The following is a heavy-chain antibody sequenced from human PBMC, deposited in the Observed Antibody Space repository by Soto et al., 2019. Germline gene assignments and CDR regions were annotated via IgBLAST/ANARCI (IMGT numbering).Heavy chain of an antibody. J-gene: IGHJ6*02. Sequence: ASVKFSCKASGYTFTSHGFSWVRQAPGQVLECMVWISASNGYTNYXXKLQGRVXXTADASTSTAXVELRXVRCEETAVYYCARGAVYYGMDVWGQGTTVTVSS. CDR2: ISASNGYT. V-gene: IGHV1-18*01. D-gene: IGHD3-16*01. CDR1: GYTFTSHG. CDR3: ARGAVYYGMDV.